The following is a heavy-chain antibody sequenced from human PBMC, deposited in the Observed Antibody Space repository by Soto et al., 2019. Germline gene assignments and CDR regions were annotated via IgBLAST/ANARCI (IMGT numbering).Heavy chain of an antibody. J-gene: IGHJ4*02. CDR3: GREMSGSGSGGVDY. CDR2: ISSSSSYI. Sequence: EVQLVESGGGLVKPGGSLRLSCAASGFTFSSYSMNWVRQAPGKGLEWVSSISSSSSYIYYADSVKGRFTISRDNAKNSLYLQMNSLRAEDTAVYYCGREMSGSGSGGVDYWGQGTLVTVSS. D-gene: IGHD3-16*01. CDR1: GFTFSSYS. V-gene: IGHV3-21*01.